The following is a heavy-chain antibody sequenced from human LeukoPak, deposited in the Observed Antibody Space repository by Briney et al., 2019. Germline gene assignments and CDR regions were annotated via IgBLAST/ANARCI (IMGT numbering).Heavy chain of an antibody. Sequence: SETLSLTCTVSGGSISSYYWSWIRQPPEKGLEWIGYIYYSGSTNYNPSLKSRVTISEDTSKNQFSLKLSSVTAADTAVYYCARDNWNYGSSMDVWGQGTTVTVSS. D-gene: IGHD1-7*01. J-gene: IGHJ6*02. CDR3: ARDNWNYGSSMDV. V-gene: IGHV4-59*01. CDR1: GGSISSYY. CDR2: IYYSGST.